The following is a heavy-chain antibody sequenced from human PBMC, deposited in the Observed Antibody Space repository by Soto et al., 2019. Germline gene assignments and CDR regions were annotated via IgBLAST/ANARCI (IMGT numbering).Heavy chain of an antibody. J-gene: IGHJ4*02. CDR1: GGSISSGGYY. Sequence: QVQLQESGPGLVKPSQTLSLTCTVSGGSISSGGYYWSWIRQHPGKGLEWIGYIYYSGSTYHNPSLRSRVPISVDTSKNQFSLKLSSVTAADTAVYYCARGRSVAQGLDYWGQGTLVTVSS. CDR2: IYYSGST. V-gene: IGHV4-31*03. CDR3: ARGRSVAQGLDY.